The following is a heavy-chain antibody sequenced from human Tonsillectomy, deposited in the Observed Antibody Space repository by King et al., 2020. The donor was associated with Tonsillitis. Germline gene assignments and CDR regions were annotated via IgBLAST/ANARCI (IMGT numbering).Heavy chain of an antibody. V-gene: IGHV4-30-4*07. CDR3: ARTHYYGSGSYYPPYWYFDL. CDR1: AVSISSGGYS. D-gene: IGHD3-10*01. CDR2: IYYSASN. J-gene: IGHJ2*01. Sequence: QLQESGPGLVKPSQTLSLTCAVSAVSISSGGYSWSWIRQPPGKGLEWIGYIYYSASNYYNPSLESRVTISGDTSKNQFSLKLSSVTAADTAVYYCARTHYYGSGSYYPPYWYFDLWGRGALVTVSS.